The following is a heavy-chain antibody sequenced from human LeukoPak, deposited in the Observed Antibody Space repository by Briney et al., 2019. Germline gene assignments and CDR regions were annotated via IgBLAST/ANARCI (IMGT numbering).Heavy chain of an antibody. D-gene: IGHD4-17*01. V-gene: IGHV3-33*06. J-gene: IGHJ4*02. CDR1: GFTFSSYG. Sequence: GGSLRLSCAASGFTFSSYGMHWVRQAPGKGLGWVAVIWYDGSNKYYADSVKGRFTISRDNSKNTLYLQMNSLRAEDTAVYYCAKDFSDYGVTFDYWGQGTLVTVSS. CDR2: IWYDGSNK. CDR3: AKDFSDYGVTFDY.